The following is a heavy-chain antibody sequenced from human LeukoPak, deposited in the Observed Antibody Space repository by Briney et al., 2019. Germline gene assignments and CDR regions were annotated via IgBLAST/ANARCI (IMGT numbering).Heavy chain of an antibody. CDR1: GFTFSSYG. V-gene: IGHV3-30*03. D-gene: IGHD6-6*01. CDR3: VVDAFDI. Sequence: TGGSLRLSCAASGFTFSSYGMHWVRQPPGKGLEWVAVISYDGSDKYYADSVKGRFTISRDNSKNTLYLQMNSLRAEDTAVYYCVVDAFDIWGQGTMVTVSS. CDR2: ISYDGSDK. J-gene: IGHJ3*02.